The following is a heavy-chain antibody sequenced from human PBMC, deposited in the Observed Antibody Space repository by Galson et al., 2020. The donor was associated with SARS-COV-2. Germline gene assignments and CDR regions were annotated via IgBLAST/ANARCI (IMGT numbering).Heavy chain of an antibody. CDR2: ISAGSSYI. J-gene: IGHJ6*02. CDR1: GFPFSSYS. D-gene: IGHD2-15*01. CDR3: ARVGGMATTPANYYYYGLDA. V-gene: IGHV3-21*01. Sequence: GGSLRLSCAASGFPFSSYSMNWVRQAPGKGLEWVSSISAGSSYIYYADSVKGRFTISRDNAKNSLYLQMNSLRAEDTAVYYCARVGGMATTPANYYYYGLDAWGQGTTVTVSS.